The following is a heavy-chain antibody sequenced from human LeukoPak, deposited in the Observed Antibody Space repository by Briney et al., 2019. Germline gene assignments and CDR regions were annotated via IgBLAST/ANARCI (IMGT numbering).Heavy chain of an antibody. D-gene: IGHD3-22*01. V-gene: IGHV4-59*01. Sequence: SETLSLTCAVSGVSISSYYWSWIRQPPGKGLEWIGYIYYSGSTNYNPSLKSRVIISVDTSKNQFSLRLSSVTAADTAVYYCARVTGYMIEDYFDYWGQGTLVTVSS. CDR1: GVSISSYY. J-gene: IGHJ4*02. CDR3: ARVTGYMIEDYFDY. CDR2: IYYSGST.